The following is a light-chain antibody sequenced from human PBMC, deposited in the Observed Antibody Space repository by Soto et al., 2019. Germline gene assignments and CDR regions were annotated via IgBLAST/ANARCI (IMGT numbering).Light chain of an antibody. V-gene: IGKV3-20*01. CDR3: QKYGRSPWK. J-gene: IGKJ1*01. CDR1: QSVSSSY. Sequence: EIVLAQAPVTLSLSPGEVATLSCRASQSVSSSYLALYQQKPGQAPRLLIYGGSSRASGIPDRFSGSGSGTDFTLTISRVEPEDFAVYCCQKYGRSPWKFGQGTKVDIK. CDR2: GGS.